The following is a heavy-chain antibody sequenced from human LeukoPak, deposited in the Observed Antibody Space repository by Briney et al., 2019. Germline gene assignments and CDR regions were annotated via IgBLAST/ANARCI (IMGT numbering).Heavy chain of an antibody. CDR1: GGSISCGGYS. D-gene: IGHD5-12*01. Sequence: ASQTLSLTCAVSGGSISCGGYSWSWIRQPPGKGLEWIGYIYHSGSTYYNPSLKSRVTISVDRSKNQFSLKLSSVTAADTAVYYCASSSGYDYLGVDYWGQGTLVTVSS. CDR3: ASSSGYDYLGVDY. CDR2: IYHSGST. J-gene: IGHJ4*02. V-gene: IGHV4-30-2*01.